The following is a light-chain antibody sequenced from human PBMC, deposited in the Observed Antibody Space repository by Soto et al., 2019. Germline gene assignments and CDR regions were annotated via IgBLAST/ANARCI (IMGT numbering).Light chain of an antibody. CDR1: QSVSSN. Sequence: EIVMTQSPATLSLSPGERATLSCRASQSVSSNLAWYQQKPGQAPRLLIYGASTRATSIPARFSGSGSGTEVTLTISSLQSEDFAVYYCHQYNNRPPYTFGQGTKLEIK. V-gene: IGKV3-15*01. CDR3: HQYNNRPPYT. J-gene: IGKJ2*01. CDR2: GAS.